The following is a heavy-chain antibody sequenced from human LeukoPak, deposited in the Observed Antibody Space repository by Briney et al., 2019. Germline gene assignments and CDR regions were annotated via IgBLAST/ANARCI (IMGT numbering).Heavy chain of an antibody. CDR2: ISHSGST. Sequence: SETLSLTCAVYGGSFSNYYWSWIRQPPGKGLEWIGEISHSGSTKYNPSLKSRVTISVDTSKNQFSLKLSSVTAADTAVYYCARGDPYYDILTGYYLDAFDIWGQGTMVTVSS. J-gene: IGHJ3*02. D-gene: IGHD3-9*01. V-gene: IGHV4-34*01. CDR1: GGSFSNYY. CDR3: ARGDPYYDILTGYYLDAFDI.